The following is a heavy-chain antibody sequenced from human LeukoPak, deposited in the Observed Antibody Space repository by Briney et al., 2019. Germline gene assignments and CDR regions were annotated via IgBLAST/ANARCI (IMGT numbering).Heavy chain of an antibody. CDR3: AKEGGVYSTPYYMDV. CDR2: IGTSGSYI. CDR1: GFTFSNYA. D-gene: IGHD1-26*01. V-gene: IGHV3-21*01. Sequence: GGSLRLSCAASGFTFSNYAMSWVRQAPGKGLEWVSSIGTSGSYIYYTDSVKGRFTISRDNAKNSLYLQMNSLRAEDTAVYYCAKEGGVYSTPYYMDVWGKGTTVTVSS. J-gene: IGHJ6*03.